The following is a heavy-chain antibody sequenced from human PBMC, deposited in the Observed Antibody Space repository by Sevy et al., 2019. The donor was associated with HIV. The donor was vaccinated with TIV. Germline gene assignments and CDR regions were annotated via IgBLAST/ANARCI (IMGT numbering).Heavy chain of an antibody. CDR1: GGSITSIY. V-gene: IGHV4-59*08. D-gene: IGHD1-26*01. Sequence: SETLSLTCTVSGGSITSIYWNWILQPPGKGLEWMANIYYNGHINYNPSLMSRVTLSLDTSKNQFSLRLSSVTAADTAMYYCEGENAWGRGYSWGQGTLVTVSS. J-gene: IGHJ4*02. CDR2: IYYNGHI. CDR3: EGENAWGRGYS.